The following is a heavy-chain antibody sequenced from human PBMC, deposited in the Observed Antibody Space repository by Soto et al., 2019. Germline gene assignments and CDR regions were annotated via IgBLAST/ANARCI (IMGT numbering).Heavy chain of an antibody. J-gene: IGHJ4*02. Sequence: GGSLRLSCAASGFTFSSYAMSWVRQAPGKGLEWVSANSGSGGSTYYADSVKGRFTSSRDNSKNTLYLQMNSLRAEDTAVYYCAKDHGHGGNPFDYWGQGTLVTVSA. D-gene: IGHD2-15*01. CDR1: GFTFSSYA. CDR2: NSGSGGST. CDR3: AKDHGHGGNPFDY. V-gene: IGHV3-23*01.